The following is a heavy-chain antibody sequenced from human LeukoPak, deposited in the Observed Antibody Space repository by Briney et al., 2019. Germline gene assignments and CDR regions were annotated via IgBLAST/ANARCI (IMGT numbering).Heavy chain of an antibody. CDR3: AKAAAARAFDI. D-gene: IGHD6-13*01. CDR1: GFTFSTFA. Sequence: GGSLRLSCAASGFTFSTFAMIWVRQPPGKGLEWVSSIFPSGGEIHYADSVRGRFTISRDNSKSTLSLQMNSLRAEDTAVYYCAKAAAARAFDIWGQGTMVTVSS. V-gene: IGHV3-23*01. J-gene: IGHJ3*02. CDR2: IFPSGGEI.